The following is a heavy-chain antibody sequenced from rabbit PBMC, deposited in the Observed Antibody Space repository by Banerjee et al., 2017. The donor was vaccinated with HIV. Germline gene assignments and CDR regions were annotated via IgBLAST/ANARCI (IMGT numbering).Heavy chain of an antibody. V-gene: IGHV1S47*01. CDR1: AFDLSTYG. CDR2: IDPVFGST. Sequence: QTQLVESGGGLVQPGGSPKLSCKASAFDLSTYGMSWVRQAPGKGLEWIGYIDPVFGSTYFASWVNGRFTISSHNAQNTLYLQLNSLTAADTATYFCARGLYAGSNFYYGMDLWGQGTLVTVS. CDR3: ARGLYAGSNFYYGMDL. J-gene: IGHJ6*01. D-gene: IGHD4-2*01.